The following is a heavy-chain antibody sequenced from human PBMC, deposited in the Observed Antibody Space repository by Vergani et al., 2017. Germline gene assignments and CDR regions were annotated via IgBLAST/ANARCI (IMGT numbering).Heavy chain of an antibody. V-gene: IGHV3-23*01. CDR3: AKDGTGYGGNFLFDY. CDR1: GFTFSSYA. Sequence: EVQLLESGGGLVQPGGSLRLSCAASGFTFSSYAMSWVRQAPGKGLEWVSAISGSGGSKYYADSVKGRFTISRDNSKNTLYLQMNSLRAEDTAVYYCAKDGTGYGGNFLFDYWGQGTLVTVSS. J-gene: IGHJ4*02. CDR2: ISGSGGSK. D-gene: IGHD4-23*01.